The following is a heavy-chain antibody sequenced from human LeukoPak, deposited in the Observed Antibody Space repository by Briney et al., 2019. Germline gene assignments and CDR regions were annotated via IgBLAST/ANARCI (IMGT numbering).Heavy chain of an antibody. Sequence: PGGSLRLSCAASGFTFSSYSMNWVRQAPGKGLEWVSSISSSSSYIYYADSVKGRFTISRDNAKNSLYLQMNSLRAEDTAVYYCARDSVVEMATIETPYFDYWGQGTLVTVSS. CDR3: ARDSVVEMATIETPYFDY. J-gene: IGHJ4*02. CDR1: GFTFSSYS. D-gene: IGHD5-24*01. CDR2: ISSSSSYI. V-gene: IGHV3-21*01.